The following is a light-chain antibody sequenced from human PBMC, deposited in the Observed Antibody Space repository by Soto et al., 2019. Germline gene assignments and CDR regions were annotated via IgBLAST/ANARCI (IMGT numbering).Light chain of an antibody. Sequence: IVLTQSPGTLSLSPGERATLSCRASQSVSSSYLAWYQQKPGQAPRLLMYGVSTRDTGIPDRFSGSGAGTDFTLTISRLEPGDFAVYYCQQSSNWQGTFGRGTKVDIK. CDR1: QSVSSSY. CDR2: GVS. V-gene: IGKV3D-20*02. J-gene: IGKJ1*01. CDR3: QQSSNWQGT.